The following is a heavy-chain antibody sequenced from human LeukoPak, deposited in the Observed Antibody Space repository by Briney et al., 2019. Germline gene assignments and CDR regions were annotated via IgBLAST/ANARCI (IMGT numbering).Heavy chain of an antibody. Sequence: GGSLRLSCAASGFTFSSYVMHWVRQAPGKGLEWMAVISYDGSNTYYADSVKGRFTISRDNSKNTLYLQMNSLRVEDTALYYCARDGPGIAVAGHFDYWGQGTLVTVSS. CDR3: ARDGPGIAVAGHFDY. V-gene: IGHV3-30*04. CDR1: GFTFSSYV. CDR2: ISYDGSNT. J-gene: IGHJ4*02. D-gene: IGHD6-19*01.